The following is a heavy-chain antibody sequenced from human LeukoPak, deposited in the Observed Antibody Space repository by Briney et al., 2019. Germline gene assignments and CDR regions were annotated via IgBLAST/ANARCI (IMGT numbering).Heavy chain of an antibody. V-gene: IGHV3-48*02. CDR3: SGSSGSYYMDAFDI. CDR2: ISSSSSTI. CDR1: GFTLSSYS. J-gene: IGHJ3*02. D-gene: IGHD3-10*01. Sequence: PGGSLRLSCAASGFTLSSYSMNWVRQAPGKGLEWVSYISSSSSTIYYADSVKGRFTISRDNAKNSLYLQMNSLRDEDTAVYYCSGSSGSYYMDAFDIWGQGTMVTVSS.